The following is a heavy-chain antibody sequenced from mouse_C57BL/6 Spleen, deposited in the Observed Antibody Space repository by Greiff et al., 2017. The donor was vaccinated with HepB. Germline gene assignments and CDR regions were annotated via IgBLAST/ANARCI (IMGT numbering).Heavy chain of an antibody. Sequence: VQLQQPGAELVRPGSSVKLSCKASGYTFTSYWMHWVKQRPIQGLEWIGNIDPSDSETHYNQKFKDKATLTVDKSSSTAYMQLSSLTSEDSAVYYCARGTTVVASDYLGQGTTLTVSS. V-gene: IGHV1-52*01. D-gene: IGHD1-1*01. CDR1: GYTFTSYW. J-gene: IGHJ2*01. CDR3: ARGTTVVASDY. CDR2: IDPSDSET.